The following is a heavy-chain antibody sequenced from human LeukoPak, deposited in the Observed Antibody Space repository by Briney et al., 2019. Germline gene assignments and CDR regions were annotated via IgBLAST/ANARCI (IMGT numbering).Heavy chain of an antibody. V-gene: IGHV1-46*01. Sequence: ASVKVSCKASGYTFTSYYMHWVRQAPGQGLEWMGIINPSGGSTSYAQKFQGRVTMTRDTSTSTVYMELSSLSSEDTGVYYCARDLDGWYGYFDLWGRGTLVTVSS. CDR1: GYTFTSYY. D-gene: IGHD5-24*01. CDR3: ARDLDGWYGYFDL. CDR2: INPSGGST. J-gene: IGHJ2*01.